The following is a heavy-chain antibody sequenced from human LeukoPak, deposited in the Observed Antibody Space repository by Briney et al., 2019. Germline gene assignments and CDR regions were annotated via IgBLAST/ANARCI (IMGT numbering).Heavy chain of an antibody. CDR1: GFTFSSYA. V-gene: IGHV3-30-3*01. Sequence: PGGSLRLSCAASGFTFSSYAMHWVRQAPGKGLEWVAVISYDGSNKYYADSVKGRFTISRDNSKNTLYLQMNSLRAEDTAVYYCAREDSSSWLAPTMYYFDYWGQGTLVTVSS. D-gene: IGHD6-13*01. J-gene: IGHJ4*02. CDR2: ISYDGSNK. CDR3: AREDSSSWLAPTMYYFDY.